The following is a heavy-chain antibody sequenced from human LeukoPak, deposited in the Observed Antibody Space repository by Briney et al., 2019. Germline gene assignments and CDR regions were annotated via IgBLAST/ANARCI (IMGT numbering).Heavy chain of an antibody. D-gene: IGHD2/OR15-2a*01. J-gene: IGHJ4*02. V-gene: IGHV1-46*01. CDR2: INPSDGST. Sequence: GASVKVSLKSSVYTFTSYYMHWVRQPPAQGLEWMGIINPSDGSTSYAQKFQGRVTMTRATSTSTVYMELSSLISEDTALYYCARGAPSMAIDYWGQGTLVTVSS. CDR1: VYTFTSYY. CDR3: ARGAPSMAIDY.